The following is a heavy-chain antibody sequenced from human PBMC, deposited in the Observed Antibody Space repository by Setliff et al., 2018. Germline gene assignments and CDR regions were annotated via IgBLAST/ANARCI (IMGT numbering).Heavy chain of an antibody. V-gene: IGHV3-48*01. CDR2: ISSGSSTI. Sequence: GGSLRLSCVVSGLTFRNFGMTWVRQAPGKGLEWLAKISSGSSTIYYADSVKGRFTISRDNAQNSLYLQMNNLRAEDTAVYFCARVRSNGWEEPDYWGQGTLVTVSS. J-gene: IGHJ4*02. CDR1: GLTFRNFG. CDR3: ARVRSNGWEEPDY. D-gene: IGHD6-19*01.